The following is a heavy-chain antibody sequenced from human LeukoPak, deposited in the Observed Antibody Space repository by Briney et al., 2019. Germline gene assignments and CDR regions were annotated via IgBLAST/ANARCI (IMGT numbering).Heavy chain of an antibody. D-gene: IGHD4-17*01. CDR2: ISYSGST. Sequence: PSETLSLTCTVSGGSLSSYYWSWIRQPPEKGLEWIGYISYSGSTNYNPSLQSRVTISVDTSKNQFSLKLSSVTAADTAVYYCASDYGDYEGNAFDIWAQGTMVTVSS. CDR3: ASDYGDYEGNAFDI. V-gene: IGHV4-59*01. CDR1: GGSLSSYY. J-gene: IGHJ3*02.